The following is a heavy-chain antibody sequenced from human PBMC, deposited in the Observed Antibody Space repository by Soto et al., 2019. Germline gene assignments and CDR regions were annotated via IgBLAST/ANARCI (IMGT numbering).Heavy chain of an antibody. J-gene: IGHJ4*02. CDR2: INSNGGST. Sequence: EVQLVESGGGLVQPGGSLRLSCAASGFIFSTYAMYWVRQAPGKGLEYVSTINSNGGSTYYANSVKGRFTISRDNSKNTLYLQMGRLSSDDMAVYYCARDHCSGGGCYCSDYWGQGTLVTVSS. V-gene: IGHV3-64*01. D-gene: IGHD2-15*01. CDR3: ARDHCSGGGCYCSDY. CDR1: GFIFSTYA.